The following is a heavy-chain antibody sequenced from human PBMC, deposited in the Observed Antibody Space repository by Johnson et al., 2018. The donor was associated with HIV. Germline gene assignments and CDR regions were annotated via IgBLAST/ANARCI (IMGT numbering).Heavy chain of an antibody. V-gene: IGHV3-11*04. CDR2: ISSSGSPI. CDR3: ARELTSGLDYEAFDI. Sequence: QVQLLESGGGLVKPGGSLRLSCAASGFTFSDYYMSWIRQAPGKGLEWVSYISSSGSPIYYADSVKGRFTIPRDNAKNSLYLQMNSLRAEDTAVYYCARELTSGLDYEAFDIWGQGTMVTVSS. J-gene: IGHJ3*02. CDR1: GFTFSDYY. D-gene: IGHD1-14*01.